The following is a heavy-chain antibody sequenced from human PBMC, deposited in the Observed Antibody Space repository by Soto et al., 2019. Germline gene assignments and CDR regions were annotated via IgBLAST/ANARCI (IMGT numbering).Heavy chain of an antibody. CDR1: GDSLGTAGYY. CDR2: IHKSGNT. D-gene: IGHD3-10*01. J-gene: IGHJ4*02. V-gene: IGHV4-31*03. CDR3: ARDLACRGIGASDN. Sequence: QVHLQESGPGLVKPSQTLSLTCNVSGDSLGTAGYYWNWIRQAPGKGLEWIGSIHKSGNTDYNPSLKSRLTLSMGTSDNLVFLRLSSVTAADTAVYYCARDLACRGIGASDNWGQGTLVTVSS.